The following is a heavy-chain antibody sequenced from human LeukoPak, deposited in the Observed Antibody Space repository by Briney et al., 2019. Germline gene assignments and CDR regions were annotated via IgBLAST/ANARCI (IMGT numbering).Heavy chain of an antibody. J-gene: IGHJ5*02. CDR1: GYTFTGYY. CDR3: ARDTCDGVSCYNWFDP. CDR2: INPNRGGT. Sequence: ASVKVSCKASGYTFTGYYMHWVRQAPGQGLEWMGWINPNRGGTSYAQKFQGRVTMTRDTSITTAYMELSSLISDDTAMYYCARDTCDGVSCYNWFDPWGQGTLVTVSS. V-gene: IGHV1-2*02. D-gene: IGHD4-17*01.